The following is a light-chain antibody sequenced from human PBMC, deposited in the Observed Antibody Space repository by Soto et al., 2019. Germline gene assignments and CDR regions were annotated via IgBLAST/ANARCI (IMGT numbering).Light chain of an antibody. CDR2: EVT. CDR1: SSDIGIYKY. CDR3: SSYTGTNTWV. Sequence: QSVLTQPASVSGSPGQSIAISCTGSSSDIGIYKYVSWYQQHPGKVPKLIIYEVTNRPSGVSNRFSGSKSGNTASLTISGLQAEDEADYYCSSYTGTNTWVFGGGTKLTVL. V-gene: IGLV2-14*01. J-gene: IGLJ3*02.